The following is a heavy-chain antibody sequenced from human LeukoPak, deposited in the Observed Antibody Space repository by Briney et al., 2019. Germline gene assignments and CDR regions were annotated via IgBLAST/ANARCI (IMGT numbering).Heavy chain of an antibody. J-gene: IGHJ4*02. V-gene: IGHV3-7*03. D-gene: IGHD3-22*01. CDR2: INGSGTKT. CDR3: ETSYYYDSSGLRDY. CDR1: GFTLSSYW. Sequence: GGSLRLSCAASGFTLSSYWMTWVRQAPGKGLEWVATINGSGTKTYYVDSVKGRFTISRDNSKNSLYLQMNSLRAEDTAVYYCETSYYYDSSGLRDYWGQGTLVTVSS.